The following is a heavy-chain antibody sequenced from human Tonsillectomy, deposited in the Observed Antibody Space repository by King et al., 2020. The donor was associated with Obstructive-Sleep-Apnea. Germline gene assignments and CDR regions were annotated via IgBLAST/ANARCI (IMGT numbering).Heavy chain of an antibody. CDR3: ARDFSTMVPV. Sequence: VQLVESGGGVVQPGRSLRLSCAASGFTFSSYAMHWVRQAPGKGPEWVAVISYDGSNKYYADSGKGRFTISRDNSKNTLYLQMNSLRAEETAVYYCARDFSTMVPVWGQGTLVTVSS. D-gene: IGHD3-10*01. V-gene: IGHV3-30*04. CDR1: GFTFSSYA. J-gene: IGHJ4*02. CDR2: ISYDGSNK.